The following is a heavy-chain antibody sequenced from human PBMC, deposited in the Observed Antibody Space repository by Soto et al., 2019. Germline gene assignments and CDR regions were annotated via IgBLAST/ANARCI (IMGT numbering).Heavy chain of an antibody. J-gene: IGHJ5*02. CDR1: GFTFSSYA. Sequence: GGSLRLSCAASGFTFSSYAMIWVRQAPGKGLEWVSAISGSGGSTYYADSVKGRFTISRDNSKNTLYLQMNSLRAEDTAVYYCAKDPTGAAPPESNNWFDPWGQGTLVTVSS. D-gene: IGHD2-15*01. CDR2: ISGSGGST. V-gene: IGHV3-23*01. CDR3: AKDPTGAAPPESNNWFDP.